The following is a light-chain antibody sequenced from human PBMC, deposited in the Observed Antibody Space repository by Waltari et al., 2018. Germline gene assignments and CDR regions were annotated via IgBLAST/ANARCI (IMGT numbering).Light chain of an antibody. CDR2: AAS. Sequence: DIQMTQSPSSVSASVGDRVTITCRASQGISTWLTWYQQKPGEVPKLLIYAASTLETGVPSRFSGGWSGTEFTRTINSLHPEDFATYYCQQAANFPLTFGGGTKVEIK. CDR1: QGISTW. CDR3: QQAANFPLT. V-gene: IGKV1-12*01. J-gene: IGKJ4*01.